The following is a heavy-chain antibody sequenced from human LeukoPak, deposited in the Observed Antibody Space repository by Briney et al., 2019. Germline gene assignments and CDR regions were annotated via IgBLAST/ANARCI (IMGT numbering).Heavy chain of an antibody. CDR3: ARRPKQPGFWSGYVDY. J-gene: IGHJ4*02. Sequence: PSETLSLTCTVSGGSIRSSSHNWDWVRQPPGKGREYIGSIFYSGSTYYNPSLTSRVTISVDTSKNQFSLKLSSVTAADTAVYYCARRPKQPGFWSGYVDYWGQGILVTVSP. CDR1: GGSIRSSSHN. CDR2: IFYSGST. V-gene: IGHV4-39*01. D-gene: IGHD3-3*01.